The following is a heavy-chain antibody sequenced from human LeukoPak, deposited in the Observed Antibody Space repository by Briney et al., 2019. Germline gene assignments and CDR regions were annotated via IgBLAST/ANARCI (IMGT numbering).Heavy chain of an antibody. D-gene: IGHD5-24*01. J-gene: IGHJ5*02. V-gene: IGHV1-46*01. CDR1: GYTFTNYY. CDR3: ARVAVEMASWFDP. Sequence: ASVKVSCKASGYTFTNYYLHWVRQAPGQGLEWMGIINPSGGSTSYAQKFQGRVTMTRDTSTSTVYMDLSSLTSDDTAVYYCARVAVEMASWFDPWGQGTLVTVSS. CDR2: INPSGGST.